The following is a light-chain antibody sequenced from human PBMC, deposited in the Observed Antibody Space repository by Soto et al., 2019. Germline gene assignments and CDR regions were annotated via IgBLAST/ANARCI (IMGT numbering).Light chain of an antibody. CDR1: SSDIGGYNY. CDR3: SSYTTSSTVA. CDR2: EVS. Sequence: QSALTQSASVSGSPGQSITISCTGTSSDIGGYNYVSWYQQHPDKAPKLMIFEVSNRPSGVSNRFSGSKSGNTASLTISGLLPEDDADYYCSSYTTSSTVAFGGGTQLTVL. V-gene: IGLV2-14*01. J-gene: IGLJ2*01.